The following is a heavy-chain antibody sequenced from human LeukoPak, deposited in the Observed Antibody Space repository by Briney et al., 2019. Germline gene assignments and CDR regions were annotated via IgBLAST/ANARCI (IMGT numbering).Heavy chain of an antibody. CDR1: GGSISSSSYY. V-gene: IGHV4-39*01. J-gene: IGHJ4*02. Sequence: KPSETLSLTCTVSGGSISSSSYYWGWIRQPPGKGLEWIGSIYYSGTTYYNPSLKSRVTISVDTSKNQFSLKLSSVTAADTAVYYCARLSFSSSGWYPLDYWGQGTLVTVSS. D-gene: IGHD6-19*01. CDR3: ARLSFSSSGWYPLDY. CDR2: IYYSGTT.